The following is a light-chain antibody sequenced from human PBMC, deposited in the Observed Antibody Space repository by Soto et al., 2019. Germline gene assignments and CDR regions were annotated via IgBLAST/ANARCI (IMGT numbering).Light chain of an antibody. CDR2: DAS. CDR1: QSVRNY. V-gene: IGKV3-11*01. CDR3: QQRRNWQVT. Sequence: EIVLTQSPATLSLSPGETATLSCRASQSVRNYLAWYQQKPGQAPRLLIYDASNRATGIPARFSGTGSETDFTLTISSLEPEDFAVYYCQQRRNWQVTFGQGTRLEIK. J-gene: IGKJ5*01.